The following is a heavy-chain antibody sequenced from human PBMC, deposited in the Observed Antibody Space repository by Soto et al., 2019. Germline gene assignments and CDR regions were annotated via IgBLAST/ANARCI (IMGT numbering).Heavy chain of an antibody. CDR3: ARDRVAVTKGISGY. V-gene: IGHV1-18*01. J-gene: IGHJ4*02. D-gene: IGHD2-8*01. CDR2: INVYNGNT. CDR1: GYTFTSYS. Sequence: ASVKVSCKASGYTFTSYSISWVRQAPGQGLEWMGWINVYNGNTKYAQKFQGRVTMTTDTSTSTVYMELRSLTSDDTAGYYCARDRVAVTKGISGYWGQGTLVTVSS.